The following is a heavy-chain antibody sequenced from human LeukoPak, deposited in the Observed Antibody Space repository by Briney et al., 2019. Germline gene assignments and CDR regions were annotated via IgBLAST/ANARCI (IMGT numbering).Heavy chain of an antibody. Sequence: GGSLRLSCAASGFTSSSYEMNWVRQAPGKGLEWVSYISSSGSTIYYAASVKGRFTISRDNAKNSLYLQMNSLRAEDTAVYYCARGSWYFDLWGRGTLVTVSS. CDR3: ARGSWYFDL. J-gene: IGHJ2*01. CDR1: GFTSSSYE. CDR2: ISSSGSTI. V-gene: IGHV3-48*03.